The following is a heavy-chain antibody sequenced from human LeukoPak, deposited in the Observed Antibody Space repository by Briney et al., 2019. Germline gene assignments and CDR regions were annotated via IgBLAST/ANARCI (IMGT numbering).Heavy chain of an antibody. D-gene: IGHD3-22*01. V-gene: IGHV3-7*01. CDR2: IKQDGSEK. J-gene: IGHJ4*02. CDR1: GFTFSSYW. Sequence: PGGSLRLSCAASGFTFSSYWMSWVRQAPGKGLEWLANIKQDGSEKYYVDSVKGRFTISRDNAKNSLYLQMNSLRAEDTAVYYCARDYYDSSGYLDYWGQGTLVPVSS. CDR3: ARDYYDSSGYLDY.